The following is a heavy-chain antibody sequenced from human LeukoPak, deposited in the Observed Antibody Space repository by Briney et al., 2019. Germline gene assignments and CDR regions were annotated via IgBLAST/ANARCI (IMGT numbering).Heavy chain of an antibody. D-gene: IGHD3-16*02. V-gene: IGHV4-34*01. J-gene: IGHJ3*02. Sequence: SETLSLTCAVYGGSFSGYYWSWIRQPPGKGLEWIGEINHSGSTNFNPSLKSRVTISVDTSKNQFSLKLSSVTAADTAVYYCARTNPEYYDYVWGSYRPGAFDIRGQGTMVTVSS. CDR1: GGSFSGYY. CDR2: INHSGST. CDR3: ARTNPEYYDYVWGSYRPGAFDI.